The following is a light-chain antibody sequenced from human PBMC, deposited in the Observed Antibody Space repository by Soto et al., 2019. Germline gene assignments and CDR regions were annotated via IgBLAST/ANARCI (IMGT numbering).Light chain of an antibody. V-gene: IGKV1-12*01. CDR2: AAS. CDR1: QGITTW. J-gene: IGKJ4*01. Sequence: DSQMTQSPSTVSASVGDRVTITCRASQGITTWLAWYQQKPGKAPRLLIYAASNLQSGIPSRFSGSGSGTDFTLTISSLQPEDFAIYYCQQTDNFPLTFGGGTKVEIK. CDR3: QQTDNFPLT.